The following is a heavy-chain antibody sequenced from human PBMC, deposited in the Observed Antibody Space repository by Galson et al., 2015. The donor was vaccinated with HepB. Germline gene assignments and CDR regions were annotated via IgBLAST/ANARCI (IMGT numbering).Heavy chain of an antibody. V-gene: IGHV1-69*13. CDR1: GVTFSSHT. J-gene: IGHJ4*02. D-gene: IGHD3-22*01. CDR2: IIPMFRTA. Sequence: SVKVSCKASGVTFSSHTISWVRQAPGHGLEWMGGIIPMFRTANYAQKFQGRVTITADESTSTAYMELTSLTSEDTAVYYCAGQYDSSGFYAYWGQGTLVTVSS. CDR3: AGQYDSSGFYAY.